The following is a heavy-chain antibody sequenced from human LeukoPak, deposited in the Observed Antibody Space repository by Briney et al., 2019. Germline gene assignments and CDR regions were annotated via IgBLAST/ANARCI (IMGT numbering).Heavy chain of an antibody. CDR3: ASALSGSYYGYYYGMDV. CDR2: IYYSGST. Sequence: SETLSLTCTVSGGSISSYYWSWIRQPPGKGLEWIGYIYYSGSTNYNPSLKSRVTISVDTSENQFSLKLSSVTAADTAVYYCASALSGSYYGYYYGMDVWGQGTTVIVSS. CDR1: GGSISSYY. J-gene: IGHJ6*02. D-gene: IGHD1-26*01. V-gene: IGHV4-59*01.